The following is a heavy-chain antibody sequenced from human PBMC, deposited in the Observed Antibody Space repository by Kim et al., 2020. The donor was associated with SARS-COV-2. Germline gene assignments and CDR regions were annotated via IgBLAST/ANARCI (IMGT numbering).Heavy chain of an antibody. J-gene: IGHJ4*02. Sequence: YYADSVKGRFTISRDNAKNSLYLQMNSLRDEDTAVYYCARDRYGYSLVDCWGQGTLVTVSS. D-gene: IGHD5-18*01. CDR3: ARDRYGYSLVDC. V-gene: IGHV3-48*02.